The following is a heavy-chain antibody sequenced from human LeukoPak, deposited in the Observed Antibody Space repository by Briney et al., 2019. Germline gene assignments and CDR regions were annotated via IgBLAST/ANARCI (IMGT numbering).Heavy chain of an antibody. Sequence: SSETLSLTCTVSGGSTNNYYWSWIRQPPGKGLEWIGYIYYSGSTNYNPSLKSRVTISVDTSKNQFSLKLSSVTAADTAVYYCAREVIKQQLASRQYYYGMDVWGQGTTVTVSS. CDR2: IYYSGST. CDR1: GGSTNNYY. CDR3: AREVIKQQLASRQYYYGMDV. D-gene: IGHD6-13*01. J-gene: IGHJ6*02. V-gene: IGHV4-59*01.